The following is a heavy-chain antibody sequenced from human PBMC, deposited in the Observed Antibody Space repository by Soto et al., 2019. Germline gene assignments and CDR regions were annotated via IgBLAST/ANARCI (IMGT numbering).Heavy chain of an antibody. CDR3: VRVVWFGELLPSDAFDI. Sequence: ASVKVSCKASGYTFTSYGISWVRQAPGQGLEWMGWISAYNGNANYAQKLQGRVTMTTDTSTSTAYMELRSLRSDDTAVYYCVRVVWFGELLPSDAFDIWGQGTMVTVSS. D-gene: IGHD3-10*01. CDR1: GYTFTSYG. CDR2: ISAYNGNA. V-gene: IGHV1-18*01. J-gene: IGHJ3*02.